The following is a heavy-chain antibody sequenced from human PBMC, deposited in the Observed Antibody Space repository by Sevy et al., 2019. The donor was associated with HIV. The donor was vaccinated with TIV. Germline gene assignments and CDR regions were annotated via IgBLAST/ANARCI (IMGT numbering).Heavy chain of an antibody. J-gene: IGHJ6*02. CDR1: GYTFTSYG. Sequence: ASVKVTCKASGYTFTSYGISWVRQAPGQGLEWMGWISAYNGNTNYGQKLQGRVTMTTDTSTSTAYIGLRSLRSDDTAVYYCAREASGEPLVSRYYYYYYGMDVWGQGTTVTVSS. CDR2: ISAYNGNT. D-gene: IGHD2-2*01. V-gene: IGHV1-18*01. CDR3: AREASGEPLVSRYYYYYYGMDV.